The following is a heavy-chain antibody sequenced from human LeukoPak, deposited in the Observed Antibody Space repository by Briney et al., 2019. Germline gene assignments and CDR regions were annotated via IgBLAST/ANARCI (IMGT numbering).Heavy chain of an antibody. J-gene: IGHJ4*02. CDR2: IYYSGST. D-gene: IGHD6-19*01. CDR1: DDSITMYY. V-gene: IGHV4-59*01. CDR3: ARAKGSGWYGRYFDY. Sequence: SETLSLTCTVSDDSITMYYWSWIRQPPGKGLEWIGYIYYSGSTNYNPSLKSRVTISVDTSKNQFSLKLSSVTAADTAVYYCARAKGSGWYGRYFDYWGQGTLVTVSS.